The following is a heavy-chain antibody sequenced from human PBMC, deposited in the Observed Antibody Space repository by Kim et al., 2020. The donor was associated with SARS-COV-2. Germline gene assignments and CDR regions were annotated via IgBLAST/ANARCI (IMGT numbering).Heavy chain of an antibody. V-gene: IGHV4-31*02. Sequence: YNPPLKSRIIISVDTSKNQFSLNLRSVTAADTAVYYCAREEAATGNYDYWGQGTLVTVSS. CDR3: AREEAATGNYDY. D-gene: IGHD6-13*01. J-gene: IGHJ4*02.